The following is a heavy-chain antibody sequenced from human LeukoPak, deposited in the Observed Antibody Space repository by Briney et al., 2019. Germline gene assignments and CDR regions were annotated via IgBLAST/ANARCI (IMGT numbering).Heavy chain of an antibody. CDR2: INHSGST. Sequence: SETLSLTCAVYGGSFSGYYWSWIRQPPGKGLEWIGEINHSGSTNYNPSLKSRVTISVDTSKNQFSLKLSSVTAADTAVYYCARKLAGDYYYYYMDVWGKGTTVTVSS. CDR3: ARKLAGDYYYYYMDV. V-gene: IGHV4-34*01. J-gene: IGHJ6*03. D-gene: IGHD6-19*01. CDR1: GGSFSGYY.